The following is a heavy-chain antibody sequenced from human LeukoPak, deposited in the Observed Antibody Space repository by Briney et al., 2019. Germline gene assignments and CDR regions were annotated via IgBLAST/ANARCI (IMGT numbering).Heavy chain of an antibody. J-gene: IGHJ4*02. D-gene: IGHD3-22*01. Sequence: GGSLRLSCAASGFTFSSYAMSWVRQAPGKGLEWVSAISGSGGSTYYADSVKGRFTISRDNSKNTLYLQMNSLRAEDTALYYCAILDYFDSSDYGDYWGQGTLVTVSS. CDR3: AILDYFDSSDYGDY. CDR2: ISGSGGST. CDR1: GFTFSSYA. V-gene: IGHV3-23*01.